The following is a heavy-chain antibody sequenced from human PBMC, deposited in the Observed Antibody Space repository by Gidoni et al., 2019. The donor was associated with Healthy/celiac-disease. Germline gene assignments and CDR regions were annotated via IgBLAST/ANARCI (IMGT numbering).Heavy chain of an antibody. CDR2: IYYSGST. J-gene: IGHJ4*02. CDR3: ARAYYDILTGYYRPQGYFDY. Sequence: QVQLQESGPGLVKPSQTLSLTCTVSGGSISSGGYYWRWIRQTPVNGLEWIGYIYYSGSTYYNPSLKSRVTISVDTSKHQFSRKLSSVTAADTAVYYCARAYYDILTGYYRPQGYFDYWGQGTLVTVSS. CDR1: GGSISSGGYY. V-gene: IGHV4-31*03. D-gene: IGHD3-9*01.